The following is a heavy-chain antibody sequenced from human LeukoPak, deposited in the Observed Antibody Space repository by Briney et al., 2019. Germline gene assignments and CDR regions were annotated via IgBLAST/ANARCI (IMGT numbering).Heavy chain of an antibody. CDR2: ISDSGSTA. Sequence: QTGGSLRLSCGASGFTFSNYAMSWVRQAPGKGLEWVSGISDSGSTAFYADSVKGRFTSSRDNPKSTLYLQMNSLRAEDTAVYYCAKDIQTCPRFPDYWGQATLVTVSS. CDR1: GFTFSNYA. V-gene: IGHV3-23*01. D-gene: IGHD5/OR15-5a*01. CDR3: AKDIQTCPRFPDY. J-gene: IGHJ4*02.